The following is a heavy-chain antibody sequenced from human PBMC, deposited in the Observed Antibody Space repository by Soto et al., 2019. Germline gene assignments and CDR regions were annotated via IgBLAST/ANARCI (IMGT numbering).Heavy chain of an antibody. CDR3: ASQESIAARPTCFDY. D-gene: IGHD6-6*01. J-gene: IGHJ4*02. CDR1: VGTFISYA. Sequence: ASVKVSCKASVGTFISYAISWVRQAPGQGLEWMGGIIPIFGTANYAQTLQGRVTITADESKSTPYMEMSSLRAEDTAVYYCASQESIAARPTCFDYWGQGTLVTVSS. V-gene: IGHV1-69*13. CDR2: IIPIFGTA.